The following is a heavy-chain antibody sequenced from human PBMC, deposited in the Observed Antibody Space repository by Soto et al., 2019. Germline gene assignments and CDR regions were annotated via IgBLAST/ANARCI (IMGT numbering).Heavy chain of an antibody. CDR3: ARGQAASYGMDV. Sequence: PSETLSLTCAVSGGSIISGGYSWSWIRQPPGKGLEWIGYIYHGGSTYYNPSLKSRVTISVDRSKNQFSLKLSSVTAADTAVYYCARGQAASYGMDVWGQGTTVTVSS. J-gene: IGHJ6*02. V-gene: IGHV4-30-2*01. CDR1: GGSIISGGYS. CDR2: IYHGGST. D-gene: IGHD6-25*01.